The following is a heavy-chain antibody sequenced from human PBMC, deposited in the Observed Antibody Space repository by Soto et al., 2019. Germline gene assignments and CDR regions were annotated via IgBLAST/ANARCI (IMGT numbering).Heavy chain of an antibody. D-gene: IGHD3-3*01. CDR1: GYTFTTYV. J-gene: IGHJ6*02. Sequence: QVQLVQSGAEVKKPGASVKVSCKASGYTFTTYVMHWVRQAPGQRLEWMGWINAGNDNTKYSQKFQRRVTITRDTSASTVYMELSSLSSEDTAVYYCARVGHYYYGMDVWGQGTTVTVSS. CDR2: INAGNDNT. CDR3: ARVGHYYYGMDV. V-gene: IGHV1-3*01.